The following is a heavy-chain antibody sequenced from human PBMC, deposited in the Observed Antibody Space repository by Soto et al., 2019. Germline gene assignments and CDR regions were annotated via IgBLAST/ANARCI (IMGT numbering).Heavy chain of an antibody. V-gene: IGHV1-2*02. CDR1: GYSFTTYY. CDR3: VRGGNYHGFDI. D-gene: IGHD1-7*01. J-gene: IGHJ3*02. Sequence: QLQLVQSGAEVKKPGASVKVACKASGYSFTTYYIHWVRLAPGQGLEWMGWIIPNSGGANYAQRFRGRINRTRYTSLSTAYLEGSRLKDDDTSMYYCVRGGNYHGFDIWGQGTLGTVFS. CDR2: IIPNSGGA.